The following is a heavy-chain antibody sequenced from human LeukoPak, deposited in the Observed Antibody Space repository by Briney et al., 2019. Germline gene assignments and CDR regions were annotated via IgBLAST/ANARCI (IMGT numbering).Heavy chain of an antibody. CDR2: ISYDGSNK. CDR3: ARGAGRYSSGWYIDY. J-gene: IGHJ4*02. CDR1: GFTFSSYA. V-gene: IGHV3-30-3*01. D-gene: IGHD6-19*01. Sequence: GRSLRLSCAASGFTFSSYAMHWVRQAPGKGLEWVAVISYDGSNKYYADSVKGRFTISRDNSKNTLYLQMNSLRAEDTAVYYCARGAGRYSSGWYIDYWGQGTLVTVSS.